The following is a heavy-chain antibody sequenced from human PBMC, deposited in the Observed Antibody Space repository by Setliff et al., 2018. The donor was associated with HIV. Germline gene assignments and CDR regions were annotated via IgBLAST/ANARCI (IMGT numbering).Heavy chain of an antibody. CDR1: GFTFIAYA. CDR2: IGGLGSNSKT. J-gene: IGHJ4*02. V-gene: IGHV3-23*01. CDR3: ARRYYPDSSGYYFDS. D-gene: IGHD3-22*01. Sequence: PGESLKISCEASGFTFIAYAMSWVRQAPGKGLEWVSTIGGLGSNSKTDYADSVKGRFAIPRDNSKNVLYVQMDSLRAEDTAVYYCARRYYPDSSGYYFDSWGQGTLVTVSS.